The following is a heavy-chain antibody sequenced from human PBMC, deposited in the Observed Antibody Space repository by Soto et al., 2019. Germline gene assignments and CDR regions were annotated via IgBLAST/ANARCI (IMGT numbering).Heavy chain of an antibody. CDR2: INPNSGGT. CDR3: ARARSLVYYYGMDV. Sequence: ASVKVSCKASGYTFTGYYMHWVRQAPGQGLEGMGWINPNSGGTNYAQKFQGRVTMTRDTSISTAYMELSRLRSDDTAVYYCARARSLVYYYGMDVWGQGTTVTVSS. D-gene: IGHD1-26*01. V-gene: IGHV1-2*02. CDR1: GYTFTGYY. J-gene: IGHJ6*02.